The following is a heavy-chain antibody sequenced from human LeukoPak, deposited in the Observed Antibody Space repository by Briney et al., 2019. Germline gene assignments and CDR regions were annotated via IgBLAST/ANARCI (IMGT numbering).Heavy chain of an antibody. J-gene: IGHJ4*02. CDR3: ATNSKYSGSYSFDY. Sequence: ASVKVSCKASGYTFTSYDINWVRQATGQGLEWLGWMNPNSGNTGYAQKFQGRVTTTRNTSISTAYMELSSLRSEDTAVYYCATNSKYSGSYSFDYWGQGTLVTVSS. CDR1: GYTFTSYD. V-gene: IGHV1-8*01. CDR2: MNPNSGNT. D-gene: IGHD1-26*01.